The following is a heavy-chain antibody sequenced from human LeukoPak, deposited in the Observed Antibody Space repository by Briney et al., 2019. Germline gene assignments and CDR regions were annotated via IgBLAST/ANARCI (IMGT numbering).Heavy chain of an antibody. Sequence: ASVKVSCKASGYTFTGYYMHWVRQAPGQGLEWMGWINPNSGGTNYAQKFQGRVTMTRDTSITTAYMELSRLRSDDTAVYYCAREGTGSGSFDYWGQGTLVTVSS. CDR1: GYTFTGYY. V-gene: IGHV1-2*02. CDR3: AREGTGSGSFDY. D-gene: IGHD3-10*01. CDR2: INPNSGGT. J-gene: IGHJ4*02.